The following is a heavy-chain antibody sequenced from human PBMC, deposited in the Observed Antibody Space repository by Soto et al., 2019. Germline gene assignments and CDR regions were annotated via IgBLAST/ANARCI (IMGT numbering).Heavy chain of an antibody. D-gene: IGHD3-16*02. CDR1: GFTFSSYA. CDR2: ISGSGGST. J-gene: IGHJ4*02. V-gene: IGHV3-23*01. CDR3: AKYDYIWGSYRYFDY. Sequence: EVQLLESGGGLVQPGGSLRLSCAASGFTFSSYAMSWVRQAPGKGLEWVSAISGSGGSTYYADSMKGRFTISRDNSKNTLYLQMNSLRAEDTAVYYCAKYDYIWGSYRYFDYWGQGTLVTVSS.